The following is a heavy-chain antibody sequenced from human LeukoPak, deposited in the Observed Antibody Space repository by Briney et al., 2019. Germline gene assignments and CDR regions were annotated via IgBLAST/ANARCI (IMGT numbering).Heavy chain of an antibody. V-gene: IGHV4-39*07. CDR2: IYYSGST. CDR1: GGSISSSSYY. CDR3: ARAIQLGYYYYYYMDV. D-gene: IGHD5-18*01. Sequence: SETLSLTCTVSGGSISSSSYYWGWIRQPPGKGLEWIGSIYYSGSTYYNPSLKSRVTISVDTSKNQFSLKLTSVTAADTAVYXXARAIQLGYYYYYYMDVWGKGTTVTVSS. J-gene: IGHJ6*03.